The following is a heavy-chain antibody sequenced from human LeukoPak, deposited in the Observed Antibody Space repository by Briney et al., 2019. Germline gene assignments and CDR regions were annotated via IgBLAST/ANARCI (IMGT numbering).Heavy chain of an antibody. CDR1: GFTFSSYA. Sequence: GGSLRLSCAASGFTFSSYAMHWVRQAPGKGLEWVAVISCDGSNKYYADSVKGRFTISRDNSKNTLYLQMNSLRAEDTAVYYCARVGSSSWSFDYWGQGTLVTVSS. CDR2: ISCDGSNK. J-gene: IGHJ4*02. D-gene: IGHD6-13*01. CDR3: ARVGSSSWSFDY. V-gene: IGHV3-30-3*01.